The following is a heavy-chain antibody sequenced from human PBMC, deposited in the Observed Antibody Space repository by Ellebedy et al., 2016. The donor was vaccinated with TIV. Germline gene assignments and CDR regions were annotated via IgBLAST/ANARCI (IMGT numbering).Heavy chain of an antibody. CDR3: ARGSSTYSSFDT. D-gene: IGHD5-18*01. CDR2: IFMSGST. CDR1: GGSFSSYY. V-gene: IGHV4-4*07. J-gene: IGHJ5*02. Sequence: SETLSLXXTVSGGSFSSYYWSWIRQSAGKGLEWIGRIFMSGSTTYNPSLESRVTMSVDTSKKQCSLHLSSVTAADTAVYFCARGSSTYSSFDTWGQGILVTVSS.